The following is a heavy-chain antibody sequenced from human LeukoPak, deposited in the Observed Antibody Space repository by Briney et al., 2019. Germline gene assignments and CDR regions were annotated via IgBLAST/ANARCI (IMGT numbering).Heavy chain of an antibody. Sequence: PGGSLRLSCVGSGFTFSSYWVNWVRQSPGKGLGWVANIKPDGSDKYYVDSARGRFTVSRDNAKNSAFLQMNSLRAEDTAIYYCATISAQTFDIWGQGTLVSVSS. V-gene: IGHV3-7*01. CDR2: IKPDGSDK. D-gene: IGHD5-24*01. J-gene: IGHJ3*02. CDR1: GFTFSSYW. CDR3: ATISAQTFDI.